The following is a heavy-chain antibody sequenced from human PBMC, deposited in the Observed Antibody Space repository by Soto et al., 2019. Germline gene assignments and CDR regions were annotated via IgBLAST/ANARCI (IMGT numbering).Heavy chain of an antibody. J-gene: IGHJ4*02. CDR1: GYPFTTYD. CDR3: ARGRGWRDY. D-gene: IGHD6-19*01. CDR2: INLNSGHT. V-gene: IGHV1-8*01. Sequence: ASVKVSCKASGYPFTTYDISWVRQAAGQGLEWMGWINLNSGHTDYAQRFQGRVTMTRNTSITTAYMELTSLSSEDTAVYYCARGRGWRDYWGQGTLVTVSS.